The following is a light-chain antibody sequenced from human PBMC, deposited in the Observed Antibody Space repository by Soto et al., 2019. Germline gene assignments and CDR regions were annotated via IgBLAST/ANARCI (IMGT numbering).Light chain of an antibody. CDR3: PQYKTWYS. V-gene: IGKV3-15*01. CDR2: RTS. Sequence: IVMTQSPATLSVSPGERATLSCRASQSVSSNLAWYQQKPGQAPRLLIYRTSTRATGIPARFSGSGSGTPSTPTRSRLQSDDFSVYYFPQYKTWYSFGQETKLEIK. J-gene: IGKJ2*03. CDR1: QSVSSN.